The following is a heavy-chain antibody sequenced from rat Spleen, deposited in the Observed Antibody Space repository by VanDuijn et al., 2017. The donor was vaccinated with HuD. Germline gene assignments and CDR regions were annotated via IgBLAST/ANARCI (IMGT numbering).Heavy chain of an antibody. J-gene: IGHJ2*01. CDR1: GLSFSNYD. CDR2: ISYDGSST. D-gene: IGHD1-11*01. Sequence: EVQLVESGGGLVQTGRSLKLSCAASGLSFSNYDMAWVRQAPTKGLEWVATISYDGSSTYYRDSVKGRFTISRYNAKTTLYLQMDSLRSEDTATYYCARGAYGGYYFDYWGQGVMVTVSS. CDR3: ARGAYGGYYFDY. V-gene: IGHV5-29*01.